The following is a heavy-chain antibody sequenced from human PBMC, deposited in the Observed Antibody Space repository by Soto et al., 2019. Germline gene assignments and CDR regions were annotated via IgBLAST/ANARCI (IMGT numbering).Heavy chain of an antibody. J-gene: IGHJ4*02. D-gene: IGHD2-15*01. CDR2: MSNDGSHT. CDR3: TKGCSSSSNCYIIDY. Sequence: QVQLVESGGGVVQPGRSLRLSCAASGFTFSSNGMHWVRQAPDKGLEWVAVMSNDGSHTSYADSAKGRFTISRDNSKNTLYLQMNSLRAEDSGIYYCTKGCSSSSNCYIIDYWGQGALVTVSS. V-gene: IGHV3-30*18. CDR1: GFTFSSNG.